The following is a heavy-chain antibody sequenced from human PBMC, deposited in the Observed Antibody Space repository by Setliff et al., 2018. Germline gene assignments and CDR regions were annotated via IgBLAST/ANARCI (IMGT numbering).Heavy chain of an antibody. CDR2: IKEDGSEK. CDR1: GFTFSSHW. Sequence: GGSLRLSCVVSGFTFSSHWMSWVRQVPGKGLEWVAVIKEDGSEKYSVASVKGRFTISRDNAKNSLYLQMNSLRAEDTGIYYCARDRTPHCTSVGLCGRFDSWGRGTLVTVSS. CDR3: ARDRTPHCTSVGLCGRFDS. D-gene: IGHD2-8*01. V-gene: IGHV3-7*01. J-gene: IGHJ5*01.